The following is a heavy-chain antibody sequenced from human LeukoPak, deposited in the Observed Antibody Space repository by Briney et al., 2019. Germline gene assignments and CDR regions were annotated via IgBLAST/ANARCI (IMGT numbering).Heavy chain of an antibody. D-gene: IGHD6-6*01. CDR3: ARARYSSSSPFDY. CDR2: IIPIFGTA. CDR1: GGTFSSYA. Sequence: GASVKVSCKASGGTFSSYAISWVRQAPGQGLEWMGGIIPIFGTANYAQKFQGRVTITADESTSTAYMELSSLRSEDTAVCYCARARYSSSSPFDYWGQGTLVTVSS. J-gene: IGHJ4*02. V-gene: IGHV1-69*13.